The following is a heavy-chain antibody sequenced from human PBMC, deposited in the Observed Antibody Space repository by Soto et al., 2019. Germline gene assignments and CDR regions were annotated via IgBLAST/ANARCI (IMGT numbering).Heavy chain of an antibody. CDR1: GFTFSNYG. Sequence: GGSLRLSCEGSGFTFSNYGMAWVRHVLGKGLEWVSTISSGGSNTHYADSVRGRFTISRDNSKNTLYLQVNSLRVEDTAVYYCVRDKGTPETGQHFDYWGQGTQVTVSS. J-gene: IGHJ4*02. CDR2: ISSGGSNT. D-gene: IGHD3-9*01. V-gene: IGHV3-23*01. CDR3: VRDKGTPETGQHFDY.